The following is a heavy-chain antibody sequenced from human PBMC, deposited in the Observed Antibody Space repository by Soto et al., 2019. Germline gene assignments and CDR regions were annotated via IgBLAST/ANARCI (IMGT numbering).Heavy chain of an antibody. J-gene: IGHJ4*02. D-gene: IGHD2-2*01. Sequence: GGSLRLSCAASGFTFSSYAMSWVRQAPGKGLEWVSAISGSGGSTYYADSVKGRFTISRDNSKNTLYLQMNSLRAEDTAVYYCAKSLQHVIVVVPAATSDFDYWGQGTLVTVSS. CDR1: GFTFSSYA. V-gene: IGHV3-23*01. CDR3: AKSLQHVIVVVPAATSDFDY. CDR2: ISGSGGST.